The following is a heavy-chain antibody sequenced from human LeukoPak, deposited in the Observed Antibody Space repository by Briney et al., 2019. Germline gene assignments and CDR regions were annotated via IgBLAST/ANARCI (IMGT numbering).Heavy chain of an antibody. J-gene: IGHJ4*02. V-gene: IGHV3-23*01. Sequence: GGSLRLSCAASGFTFSSYARIWVRQAPGKGLEWVSAISGSGGSTYYADSVKGRFTISRDNSKNTLYLQMNSLRAEDTAVYYCAKDSLRGHPRDYWGQGTLVTVSS. CDR1: GFTFSSYA. CDR3: AKDSLRGHPRDY. CDR2: ISGSGGST.